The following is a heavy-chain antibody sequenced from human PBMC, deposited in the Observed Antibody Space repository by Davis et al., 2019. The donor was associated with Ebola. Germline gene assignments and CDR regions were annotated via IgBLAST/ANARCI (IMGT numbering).Heavy chain of an antibody. V-gene: IGHV5-51*01. CDR1: GYSFTNYW. J-gene: IGHJ4*02. D-gene: IGHD3-22*01. Sequence: GESLKISCQGSGYSFTNYWIAWVRQTPGKGPEWIGVIYSGDSDTRYSPSFEGQVTISVDRSITTAHLQWSSLKASDTAMYYCARQASLYGSRDYWGQGTLVTVSS. CDR2: IYSGDSDT. CDR3: ARQASLYGSRDY.